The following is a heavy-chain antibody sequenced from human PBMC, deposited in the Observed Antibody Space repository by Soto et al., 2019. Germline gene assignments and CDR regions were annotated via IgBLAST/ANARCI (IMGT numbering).Heavy chain of an antibody. CDR2: INHSGST. CDR1: GDSISSNNNY. CDR3: ARGLYYYDSMLGY. V-gene: IGHV4-39*07. Sequence: SETLSLTCTVSGDSISSNNNYWSWIRQPPGKGLEWIGEINHSGSTNYNPSLKSRITISVDTSKKEFSLKLSSVTAADTAVYYCARGLYYYDSMLGYWGQGTPVTVSS. D-gene: IGHD3-22*01. J-gene: IGHJ4*02.